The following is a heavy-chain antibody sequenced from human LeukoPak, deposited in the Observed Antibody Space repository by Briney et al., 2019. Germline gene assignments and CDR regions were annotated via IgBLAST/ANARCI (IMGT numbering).Heavy chain of an antibody. D-gene: IGHD2-21*01. Sequence: SVKVSCKASGGTISSYAISWVRQAPGQGLEWMGGIIPIFGTANYAQKFQGRVTITTDESTSTAYMGLSSLRSEDTAVYYCASGGGERGPIDYWGQGTLVTVSS. J-gene: IGHJ4*02. V-gene: IGHV1-69*05. CDR1: GGTISSYA. CDR3: ASGGGERGPIDY. CDR2: IIPIFGTA.